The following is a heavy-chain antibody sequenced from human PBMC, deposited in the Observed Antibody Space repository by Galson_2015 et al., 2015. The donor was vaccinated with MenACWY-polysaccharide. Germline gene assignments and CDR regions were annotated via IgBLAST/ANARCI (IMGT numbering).Heavy chain of an antibody. CDR2: VYYSGST. CDR1: GGSISSYF. J-gene: IGHJ4*02. Sequence: ETLSLTCTVSGGSISSYFWSWIRPPPGRGLEWIGYVYYSGSTNYNPSLKSRVTMSLDTSKNQFSLNLRSVTAADTAVYYCARDNNNYEDYWGQGTLVTVSS. V-gene: IGHV4-59*01. CDR3: ARDNNNYEDY. D-gene: IGHD4-11*01.